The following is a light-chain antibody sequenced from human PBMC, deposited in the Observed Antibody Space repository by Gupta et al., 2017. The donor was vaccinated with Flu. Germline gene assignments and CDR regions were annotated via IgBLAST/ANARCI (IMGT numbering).Light chain of an antibody. CDR2: EVS. CDR1: SRDIGGYNY. CDR3: SSYTSTSMI. J-gene: IGLJ2*01. Sequence: QSALTQPASVSGSPGQSITISCTGTSRDIGGYNYVSWYQQHPGKAPKLMIYEVSNRPSGVSNRFSASKSGNTASLTISGLQAEDEDDYYCSSYTSTSMIFGGGTTLTVL. V-gene: IGLV2-14*01.